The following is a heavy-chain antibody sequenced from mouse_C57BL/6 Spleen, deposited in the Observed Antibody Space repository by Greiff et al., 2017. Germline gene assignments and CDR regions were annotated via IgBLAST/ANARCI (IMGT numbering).Heavy chain of an antibody. V-gene: IGHV5-6*01. CDR1: GFTFSSYG. D-gene: IGHD2-4*01. Sequence: EVMLVESGGDLVKPGGSLKLSCAASGFTFSSYGMSWVRQTPDKRLEWVATISSGGSYTYYPDSVKGRFTISRDNAKNTLYLQMSSLKSEDTAMYYCARQDYDYHYYAMDYWGQGTSVTVSS. CDR2: ISSGGSYT. J-gene: IGHJ4*01. CDR3: ARQDYDYHYYAMDY.